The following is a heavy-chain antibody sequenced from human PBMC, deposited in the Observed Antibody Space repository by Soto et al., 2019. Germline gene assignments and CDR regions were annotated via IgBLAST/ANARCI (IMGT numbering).Heavy chain of an antibody. Sequence: SVKVSCKASGGTFSSYAISWVRQAPGQGLEWMGGIIPIFGTANYAQKFQGRVTITADKSTSTAYMELSSLRSEDTAVYYCASQYSSSSSQYYYYGMDVWGQGTTVTVSS. CDR1: GGTFSSYA. CDR2: IIPIFGTA. CDR3: ASQYSSSSSQYYYYGMDV. V-gene: IGHV1-69*06. J-gene: IGHJ6*02. D-gene: IGHD6-6*01.